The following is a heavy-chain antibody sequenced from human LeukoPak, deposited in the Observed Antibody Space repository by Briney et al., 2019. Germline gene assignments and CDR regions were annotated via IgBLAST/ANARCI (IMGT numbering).Heavy chain of an antibody. CDR3: VRQTRYYDSSGYYPLYYYYYMDV. D-gene: IGHD3-22*01. V-gene: IGHV4-34*01. J-gene: IGHJ6*03. Sequence: NPSETLSLTFAVYGGSFRAYYWSCSRQPLGKVLQMSWEINHSGITNYTPSLKTRVTISVDTCKNPFSLNLRLVTVSAPCVYYCVRQTRYYDSSGYYPLYYYYYMDVWCKGTTVTISS. CDR2: INHSGIT. CDR1: GGSFRAYY.